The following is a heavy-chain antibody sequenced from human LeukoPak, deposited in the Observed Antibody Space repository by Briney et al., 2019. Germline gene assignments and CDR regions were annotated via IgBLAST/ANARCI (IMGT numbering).Heavy chain of an antibody. J-gene: IGHJ4*02. CDR1: GFTFSSYV. V-gene: IGHV3-23*01. Sequence: GGSLRLSCASSGFTFSSYVMSWVRQAPGKGLEWVSAISGSGGSTYYADSVKGRFTISRDNSKNALYLQMNSLRAEDTAVYYCASYSGWSTYYFDYWGQGTLVTVSS. D-gene: IGHD6-19*01. CDR2: ISGSGGST. CDR3: ASYSGWSTYYFDY.